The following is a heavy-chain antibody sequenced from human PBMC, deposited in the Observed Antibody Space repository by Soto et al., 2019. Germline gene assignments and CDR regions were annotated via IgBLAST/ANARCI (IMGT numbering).Heavy chain of an antibody. CDR3: AKDRRPLTTQRDAFDI. J-gene: IGHJ3*02. D-gene: IGHD1-1*01. CDR2: ISGSGGST. V-gene: IGHV3-23*01. CDR1: GFTFSSYA. Sequence: GGSLRLSCAASGFTFSSYAMSWVRQAPGKGLEWVSAISGSGGSTYYADSVKGRFTISRDNSKNTLYLQMNSLRAEDTAVYYCAKDRRPLTTQRDAFDIWGQGTMVTVSS.